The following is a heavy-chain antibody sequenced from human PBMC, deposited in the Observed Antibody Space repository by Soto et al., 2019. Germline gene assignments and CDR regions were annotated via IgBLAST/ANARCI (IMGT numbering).Heavy chain of an antibody. D-gene: IGHD2-2*02. V-gene: IGHV1-2*02. J-gene: IGHJ6*03. CDR2: INPNSGGT. Sequence: ASVKVSCKASGYTFTGYYMHWVRQAPGQGLEWMGWINPNSGGTNYAQKFQGRVTMTRDTSISTAYMELSRLRSDDTAVYYCARMVVVVPPAIQGRFDNYCYVDVGGRGTTGSV. CDR3: ARMVVVVPPAIQGRFDNYCYVDV. CDR1: GYTFTGYY.